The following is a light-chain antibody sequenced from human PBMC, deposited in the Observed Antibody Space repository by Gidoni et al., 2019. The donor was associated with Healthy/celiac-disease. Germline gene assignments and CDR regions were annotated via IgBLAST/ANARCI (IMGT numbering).Light chain of an antibody. CDR3: QQSYSTLLT. CDR2: AAS. V-gene: IGKV1-39*01. J-gene: IGKJ5*01. Sequence: DIQMTQSPSFLSASVGDRGTITCLSSQNISIYLTWYQQKPGEAPKLLIYAASSLQRGVPSRFSGSGSGTDFTLTISSLQPEDFATYYCQQSYSTLLTFGQGTRLEIK. CDR1: QNISIY.